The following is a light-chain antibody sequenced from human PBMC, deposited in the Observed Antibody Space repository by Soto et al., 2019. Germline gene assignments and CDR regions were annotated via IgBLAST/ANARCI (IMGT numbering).Light chain of an antibody. CDR2: GAS. CDR3: QQYDNWPRT. V-gene: IGKV3-15*01. CDR1: QSVNSN. J-gene: IGKJ1*01. Sequence: ETVMTQSPATLSVSPGARATLSCWASQSVNSNLAWYQQKLGQAPRLLIYGASTRATGIPARFSGSWSGTAGTLTISSLQSEDGSVYYGQQYDNWPRTFGQGTKVDIK.